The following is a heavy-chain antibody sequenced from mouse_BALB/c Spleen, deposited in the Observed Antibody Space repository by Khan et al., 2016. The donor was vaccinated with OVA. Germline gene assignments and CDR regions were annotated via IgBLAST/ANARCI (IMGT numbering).Heavy chain of an antibody. J-gene: IGHJ4*01. D-gene: IGHD2-10*01. CDR2: IWSDGSI. V-gene: IGHV2-6-1*01. CDR3: ARQPYYHYFIMDY. Sequence: VQLVESGPGLVAPSQSLSITCTISGFSLTNYGVHWVRQPPGKGLEWLVVIWSDGSITYSSVLKSRLSISKDKSKSQVFLKMNSLQTDDTAMYYFARQPYYHYFIMDYWGQGTSGTGSS. CDR1: GFSLTNYG.